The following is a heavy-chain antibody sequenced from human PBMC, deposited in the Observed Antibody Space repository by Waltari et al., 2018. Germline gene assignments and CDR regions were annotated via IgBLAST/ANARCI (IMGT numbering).Heavy chain of an antibody. CDR3: AKRIVGGPFDV. J-gene: IGHJ3*01. V-gene: IGHV1-69*12. CDR1: GGTLGTYA. CDR2: IIPIYGTP. Sequence: QVHLVQSGAEVRKPGSSAKVSCEAPGGTLGTYAISWVRQAPGQGLEWMGGIIPIYGTPNYAQKFQGRVNVAADELTTTAYMELSSLRSDDTAVYYCAKRIVGGPFDVWGQGTMVTVSS. D-gene: IGHD1-26*01.